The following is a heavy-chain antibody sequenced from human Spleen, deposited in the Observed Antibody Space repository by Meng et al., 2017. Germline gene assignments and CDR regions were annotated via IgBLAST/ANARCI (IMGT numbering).Heavy chain of an antibody. Sequence: VPLTPWGGGLLKPSETPSLTCAVYGGSFSGYYWSWIRQPPGKGLEWIGEINHSGSTNYNPSLKSRVTISVDTSKNQFSLKLSSVTAADTAVYYCARGPTTMAHDFDYWGQGTLVTVSS. V-gene: IGHV4-34*01. J-gene: IGHJ4*02. CDR1: GGSFSGYY. CDR3: ARGPTTMAHDFDY. D-gene: IGHD4-11*01. CDR2: INHSGST.